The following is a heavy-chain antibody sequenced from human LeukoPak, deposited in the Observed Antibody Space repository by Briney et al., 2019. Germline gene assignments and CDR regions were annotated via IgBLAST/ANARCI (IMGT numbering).Heavy chain of an antibody. D-gene: IGHD3-10*01. CDR3: ARQSLWGSGPHDAFDI. CDR1: GYSISTGYY. V-gene: IGHV4-38-2*02. Sequence: PSETLSLTCTVSGYSISTGYYWDWIRQPPGKGLEWIGTFYHGWSTYYNPSLKSRVTISVDTSKNQFSLNLSSVTAADTAVYYCARQSLWGSGPHDAFDIWGQGTMVTVSS. J-gene: IGHJ3*02. CDR2: FYHGWST.